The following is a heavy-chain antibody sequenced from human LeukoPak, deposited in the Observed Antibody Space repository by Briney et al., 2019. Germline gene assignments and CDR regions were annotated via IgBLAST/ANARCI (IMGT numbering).Heavy chain of an antibody. J-gene: IGHJ4*02. CDR1: GFTFNTYW. Sequence: PGGSLRLSCAASGFTFNTYWMHWVRHAPGKGLEWVSSISIRSNYIYYADSVRGRFSISRDDARDSLYLQMNSLRAEDTAVYFCVRLRRNSDTSGFYYYYDFWGQGTLVTVSS. CDR2: ISIRSNYI. V-gene: IGHV3-21*01. CDR3: VRLRRNSDTSGFYYYYDF. D-gene: IGHD3-22*01.